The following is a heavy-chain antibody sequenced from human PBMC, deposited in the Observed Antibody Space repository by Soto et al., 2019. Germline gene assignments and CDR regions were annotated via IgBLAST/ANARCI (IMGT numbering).Heavy chain of an antibody. CDR3: ERESRAPDYGDYSYYYYMDV. D-gene: IGHD4-17*01. J-gene: IGHJ6*03. V-gene: IGHV3-11*01. CDR1: GFTFSDYY. CDR2: ISSSGSTI. Sequence: QVQLVESGGGLVKPGGSLRLSCAASGFTFSDYYMSWIRQAPGKGLEWVSYISSSGSTIYYADSVKGRFTISRDNAKNSLYLQMNSLRAEDTAGYYCERESRAPDYGDYSYYYYMDVWGKGTTVNVSS.